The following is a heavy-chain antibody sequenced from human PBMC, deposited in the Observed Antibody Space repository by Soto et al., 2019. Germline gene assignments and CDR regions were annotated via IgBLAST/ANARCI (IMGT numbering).Heavy chain of an antibody. V-gene: IGHV4-59*08. Sequence: SETLSLTCTVSAGSIRSYYWSWIRQPPGKGLEWIGYIYHSGSTYYNPSLKSRVTISVDTSKNQFSLKLSSVTAADTAVYYCARLGGYYQALDSWGQGTLVTVSS. J-gene: IGHJ4*02. CDR3: ARLGGYYQALDS. D-gene: IGHD3-22*01. CDR1: AGSIRSYY. CDR2: IYHSGST.